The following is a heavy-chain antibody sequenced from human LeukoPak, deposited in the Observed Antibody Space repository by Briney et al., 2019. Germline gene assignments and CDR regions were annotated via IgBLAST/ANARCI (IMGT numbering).Heavy chain of an antibody. V-gene: IGHV1-2*02. D-gene: IGHD3-22*01. Sequence: ASVKVSCKASGYTFTGYYMHWVRQAPGQGLEWMGWINPNSGGTNYAQKFQGRVTMTRDTSISTAYMELSRLISDDTAVYYCAREVTYYYDSSGYHYDAFDIWSQGTMVTVSS. CDR1: GYTFTGYY. CDR3: AREVTYYYDSSGYHYDAFDI. J-gene: IGHJ3*02. CDR2: INPNSGGT.